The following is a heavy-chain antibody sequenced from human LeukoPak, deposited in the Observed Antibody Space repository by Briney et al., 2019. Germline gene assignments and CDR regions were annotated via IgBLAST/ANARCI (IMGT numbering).Heavy chain of an antibody. CDR1: GFTFSSYE. D-gene: IGHD3-10*01. Sequence: PGGSLRLSCAASGFTFSSYEMNWVRQAPGKGLEWVSYISSSGSTIYYADSVKGRFTISRDNAKNSLYLQMNSLRAEDTAVYYCASYGSGNLNWFDPWGQGTLVTVSS. J-gene: IGHJ5*02. V-gene: IGHV3-48*03. CDR2: ISSSGSTI. CDR3: ASYGSGNLNWFDP.